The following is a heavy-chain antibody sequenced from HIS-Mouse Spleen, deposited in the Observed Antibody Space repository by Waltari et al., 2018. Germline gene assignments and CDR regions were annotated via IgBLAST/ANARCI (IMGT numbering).Heavy chain of an antibody. CDR2: ISYDGSNK. CDR3: ARDSYSSSWYFDY. D-gene: IGHD6-13*01. V-gene: IGHV3-30*04. J-gene: IGHJ4*02. CDR1: GFTLRSYA. Sequence: QVQLVESGGGVVQPGRSLRLSCAAYGFTLRSYAMLGISPAPGKGLEWVAVISYDGSNKYYADSVKGRFTISRDNSKNTLYLQMNSLRAEDTAVYYCARDSYSSSWYFDYWGQGTLVTVSS.